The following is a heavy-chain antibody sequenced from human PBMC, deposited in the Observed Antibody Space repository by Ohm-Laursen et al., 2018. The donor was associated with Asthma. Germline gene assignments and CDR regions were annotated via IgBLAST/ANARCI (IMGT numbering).Heavy chain of an antibody. V-gene: IGHV3-9*01. D-gene: IGHD3-10*01. CDR1: GFTFDDYA. Sequence: SLRLSCAASGFTFDDYAMHWVRQAPGKGLEWVSGISWNSGSIGYADSVKGRFTISRDNAKNSLYLQMNSLRAEDTALYYCAKGLKTRYYYGSGPYYYYYGMDVWGQGTTVTVSS. CDR3: AKGLKTRYYYGSGPYYYYYGMDV. J-gene: IGHJ6*02. CDR2: ISWNSGSI.